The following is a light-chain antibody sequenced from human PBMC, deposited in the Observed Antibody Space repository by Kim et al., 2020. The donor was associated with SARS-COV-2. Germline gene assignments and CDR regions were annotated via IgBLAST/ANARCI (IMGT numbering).Light chain of an antibody. V-gene: IGLV2-14*04. Sequence: GQSITISCTGTTRDVGAYHYVSWYQQHPGTAPKLMIYDVTKRPSGVSNRFSGSKSGNTASLTISGLQAEDEADYYCSSYTTTSTSVFGGGTQLTVL. J-gene: IGLJ2*01. CDR2: DVT. CDR1: TRDVGAYHY. CDR3: SSYTTTSTSV.